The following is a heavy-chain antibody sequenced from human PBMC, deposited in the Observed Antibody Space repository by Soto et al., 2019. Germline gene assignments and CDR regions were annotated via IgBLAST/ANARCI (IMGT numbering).Heavy chain of an antibody. J-gene: IGHJ6*02. CDR1: GGSISSYY. CDR2: IYYSGST. Sequence: SETLSLTCTVSGGSISSYYWSWIRQPPGKGLEWIGYIYYSGSTNYNPSLKSRVTISVDTSKNQFSLKLSSVTAADTAVYYCARDQARYFDWLSSGYGMDVWGQGTMVTVSS. V-gene: IGHV4-59*01. D-gene: IGHD3-9*01. CDR3: ARDQARYFDWLSSGYGMDV.